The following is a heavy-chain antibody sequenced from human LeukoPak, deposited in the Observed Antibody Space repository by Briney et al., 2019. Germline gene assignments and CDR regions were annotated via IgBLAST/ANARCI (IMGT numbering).Heavy chain of an antibody. D-gene: IGHD3-22*01. CDR1: GGSISSYY. Sequence: PSETLSLTCTVSGGSISSYYWSWIRQPPGKGLEWIGYIYYSGSTNYNPSLKGRVTISVDTSKNQFSLKLSSVTAADTAVYYCASAGTLYYYDSSGYYSLDYWGQGTLVTVSS. V-gene: IGHV4-59*01. CDR2: IYYSGST. CDR3: ASAGTLYYYDSSGYYSLDY. J-gene: IGHJ4*02.